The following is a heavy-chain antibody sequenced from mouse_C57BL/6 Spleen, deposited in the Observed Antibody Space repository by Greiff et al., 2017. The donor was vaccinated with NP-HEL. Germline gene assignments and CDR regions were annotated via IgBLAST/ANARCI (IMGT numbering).Heavy chain of an antibody. D-gene: IGHD2-1*01. J-gene: IGHJ1*03. CDR2: IDPEDGEN. V-gene: IGHV14-2*01. CDR3: ARYYGNAWYFDV. Sequence: VQLQQSGAELVKPGASVKLSCTASGFNIKDYYMHWVKQRTEQGLEWIGRIDPEDGENKYAPKFQGKATITADTSSNTAYLQLSSLTSEDTAVYYCARYYGNAWYFDVWGTGTTVTVSS. CDR1: GFNIKDYY.